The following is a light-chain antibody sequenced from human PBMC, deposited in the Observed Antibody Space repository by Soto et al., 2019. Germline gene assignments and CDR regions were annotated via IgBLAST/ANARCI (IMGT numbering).Light chain of an antibody. CDR3: QQANSFPRT. Sequence: DIQMTQSPSSVSASVGDRVTITCRASQDISSWLAWYQQKPGKAPKLLIYAASSLQRGVPSRFTGSGSGSDFTLTISSLRPEDFATYYCQQANSFPRTFGQGTKVEIK. CDR2: AAS. V-gene: IGKV1-12*01. J-gene: IGKJ1*01. CDR1: QDISSW.